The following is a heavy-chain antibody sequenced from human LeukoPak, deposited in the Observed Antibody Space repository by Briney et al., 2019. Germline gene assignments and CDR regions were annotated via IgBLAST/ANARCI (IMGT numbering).Heavy chain of an antibody. V-gene: IGHV3-72*01. D-gene: IGHD1-14*01. CDR2: IKHKADSYTT. CDR3: VRLWDRWFDS. J-gene: IGHJ5*01. CDR1: GFTFSDHY. Sequence: PGGSLRLSCAASGFTFSDHYMDSVRQAPGKGLEWVGRIKHKADSYTTEYAASVKGRFTISRDESKKSLYLQMNSLKTEYTAVYYCVRLWDRWFDSWGQGTLVTVSS.